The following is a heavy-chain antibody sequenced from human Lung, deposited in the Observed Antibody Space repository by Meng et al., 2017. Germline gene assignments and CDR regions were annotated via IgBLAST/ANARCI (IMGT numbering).Heavy chain of an antibody. Sequence: QVQVRHGAAGLFKPSENLSPPCVVSGGSLSDYYWSWTRQPPGKGLEWIGEINHSGSTNYNPSLESRATISVDTSQNNLSLKLSSVTAADSAVYYCARGPTTMAHDFDYWGQGTLVTVSS. V-gene: IGHV4-34*01. CDR1: GGSLSDYY. CDR3: ARGPTTMAHDFDY. D-gene: IGHD4-11*01. J-gene: IGHJ4*02. CDR2: INHSGST.